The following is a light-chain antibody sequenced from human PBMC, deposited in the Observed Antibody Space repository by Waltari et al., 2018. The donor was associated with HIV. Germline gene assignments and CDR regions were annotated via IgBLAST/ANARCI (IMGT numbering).Light chain of an antibody. J-gene: IGLJ2*01. V-gene: IGLV2-14*02. CDR1: TSDVGKYNL. Sequence: QSALTQPASVSGSRGQSITISCTGTTSDVGKYNLVSWYQQHPGKAPKLIIYEVSKRPSGVYNRFSGSKSGNTASLTISGLQAEDEADYYCTSYTSTTSVIFGGGTRLTV. CDR3: TSYTSTTSVI. CDR2: EVS.